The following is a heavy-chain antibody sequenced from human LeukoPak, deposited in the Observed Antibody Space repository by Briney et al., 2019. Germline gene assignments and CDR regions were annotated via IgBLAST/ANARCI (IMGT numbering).Heavy chain of an antibody. CDR1: GFTFSSYA. CDR3: ARAGVLRYLGD. Sequence: GGSLRLSCAASGFTFSSYAMYWVRQAPGKELEWVSGIFGSGGSTHYADSVKGRFTISRDNSKNTVYLQMNSLRAEDTAIYYCARAGVLRYLGDWGQGTLVTVSS. D-gene: IGHD3-9*01. CDR2: IFGSGGST. V-gene: IGHV3-23*01. J-gene: IGHJ4*02.